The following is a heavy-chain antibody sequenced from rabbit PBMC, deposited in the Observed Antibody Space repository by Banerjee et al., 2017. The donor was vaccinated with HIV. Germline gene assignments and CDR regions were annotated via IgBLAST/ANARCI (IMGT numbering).Heavy chain of an antibody. V-gene: IGHV1S40*01. CDR1: GFSFSSSYY. CDR2: IYTGTSGST. J-gene: IGHJ4*01. CDR3: ARRGSTWDSGLNL. D-gene: IGHD4-2*01. Sequence: QSLEESGGDLVKPGASLTLTCTASGFSFSSSYYMCWVRQAPGKGLEWIACIYTGTSGSTYYASRAKGRFTISKTSSTTVTLQMASLTAADTATYFCARRGSTWDSGLNLWGQGTLVTVS.